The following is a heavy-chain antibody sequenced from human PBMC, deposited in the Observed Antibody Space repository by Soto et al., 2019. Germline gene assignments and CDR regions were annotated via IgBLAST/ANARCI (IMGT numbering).Heavy chain of an antibody. D-gene: IGHD3-22*01. V-gene: IGHV4-61*01. Sequence: SETLSLTCTVSGDSVKSNSYSWTWIRQSPGKGLQWIGSVSYTGSTNYNPSLEGRVTMSIDTSKHRFSLRLSSVTAADTAVYYCARGDHDWGDDYGGYSYLHYFDLWGQGTPVTLSS. J-gene: IGHJ4*02. CDR1: GDSVKSNSYS. CDR3: ARGDHDWGDDYGGYSYLHYFDL. CDR2: VSYTGST.